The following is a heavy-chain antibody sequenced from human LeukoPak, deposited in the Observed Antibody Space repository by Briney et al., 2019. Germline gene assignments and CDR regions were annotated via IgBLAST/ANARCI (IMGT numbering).Heavy chain of an antibody. CDR1: GFTVSSNS. D-gene: IGHD4/OR15-4a*01. CDR2: IYSDNT. CDR3: ARRAGAYSHPYDY. J-gene: IGHJ4*02. Sequence: GGSLRLSCTVSGFTVSSNSMSWVRQAPGKGLEWVSFIYSDNTHYSDSVKGRFTISRDNSKYTLYLQMNSLRAEDTAVYYCARRAGAYSHPYDYWGQGTLVTVSS. V-gene: IGHV3-53*01.